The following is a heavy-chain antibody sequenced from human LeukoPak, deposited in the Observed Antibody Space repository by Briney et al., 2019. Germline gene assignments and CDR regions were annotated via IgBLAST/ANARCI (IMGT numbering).Heavy chain of an antibody. Sequence: KTGESLKISCKGSGYSFTYYWIAWVRQMPGKGLEWMGIIYPGDSDTRYSPSFQGQVTISVDKSVSTAYLQWSSLKASDTAMYYCARFSVGGTYYPDYWGQGTLVTVSS. CDR1: GYSFTYYW. CDR2: IYPGDSDT. D-gene: IGHD1-26*01. V-gene: IGHV5-51*01. CDR3: ARFSVGGTYYPDY. J-gene: IGHJ4*02.